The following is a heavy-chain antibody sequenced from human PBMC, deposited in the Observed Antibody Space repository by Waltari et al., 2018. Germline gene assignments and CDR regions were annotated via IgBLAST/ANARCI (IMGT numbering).Heavy chain of an antibody. CDR3: AKSNWNNLGALHI. V-gene: IGHV3-23*01. J-gene: IGHJ3*02. CDR1: GFTFSSYS. Sequence: EVQLLESGGDLVQPGGSLRLSCAASGFTFSSYSMAWVRQASGKGLEWVSSISGAGDITSYAASVKGRFTISRDNSKNTLFLQMNSLRADDTAVYYCAKSNWNNLGALHIWGQGTMVTVS. D-gene: IGHD1-1*01. CDR2: ISGAGDIT.